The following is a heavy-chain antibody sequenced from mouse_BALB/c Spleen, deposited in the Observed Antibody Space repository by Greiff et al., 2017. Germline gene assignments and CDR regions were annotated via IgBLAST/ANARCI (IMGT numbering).Heavy chain of an antibody. D-gene: IGHD2-4*01. CDR2: IDPENGDT. CDR1: GFNIKDYY. J-gene: IGHJ2*01. Sequence: VQLQQSGAELVRSGASVKLSCTASGFNIKDYYMHWVKQRPEQGLEWIGWIDPENGDTEYAPKFQGKATMTADTSSNTAYLQLSSLTSEDTAVYYCKKGSTMITTGMDYWGQGTTLTVSS. V-gene: IGHV14-4*02. CDR3: KKGSTMITTGMDY.